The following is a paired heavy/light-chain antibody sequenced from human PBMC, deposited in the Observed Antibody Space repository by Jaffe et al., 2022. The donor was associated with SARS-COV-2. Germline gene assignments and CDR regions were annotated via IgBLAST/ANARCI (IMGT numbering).Heavy chain of an antibody. Sequence: QVQLVQSGAEVKKPGASVKVSCKASGYTFTSYTMHWVRQAPGQRLEWMGWINGGSDNTKYSQKLEGRVTITRDTSASTAYMELSSLRSEDTAVYYCARGRDPGLISSWYDYYFDNWGQGTPVTVSS. D-gene: IGHD6-13*01. CDR3: ARGRDPGLISSWYDYYFDN. J-gene: IGHJ4*02. CDR1: GYTFTSYT. CDR2: INGGSDNT. V-gene: IGHV1-3*01.
Light chain of an antibody. J-gene: IGKJ1*01. CDR3: QQYNNWPQT. CDR2: GAS. V-gene: IGKV3-15*01. Sequence: EIEMTQSPATLSVSPGERATLSCRASQSVSSNLAWYQQKPGQAPRLLIYGASTRATGIPARFSGSGSGTEFTLTISSLQSEDFAVYYCQQYNNWPQTFGQGTKVEIK. CDR1: QSVSSN.